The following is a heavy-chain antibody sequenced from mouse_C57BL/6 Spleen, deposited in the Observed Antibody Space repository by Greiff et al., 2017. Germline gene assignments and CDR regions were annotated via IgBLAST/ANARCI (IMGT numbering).Heavy chain of an antibody. V-gene: IGHV1-69*01. CDR2: IDPSDSYT. J-gene: IGHJ4*01. Sequence: QVQLQQPGAELVMPGASVKLSCKASGYTFTSYWMHWVKQRTGQGLEWIGEIDPSDSYTNYNQKFKCKSTFTVDKASSTAYMQLSSLTSEDSAVYYCARTGNNYAMDYWGQGTSVTVSS. D-gene: IGHD4-1*01. CDR1: GYTFTSYW. CDR3: ARTGNNYAMDY.